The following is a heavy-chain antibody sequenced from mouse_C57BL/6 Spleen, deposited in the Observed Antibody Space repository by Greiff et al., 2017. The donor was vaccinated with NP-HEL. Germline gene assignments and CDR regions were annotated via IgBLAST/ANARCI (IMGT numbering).Heavy chain of an antibody. CDR3: ARSPHYGSSFAY. D-gene: IGHD1-1*01. CDR1: GYSFTGYY. J-gene: IGHJ3*01. V-gene: IGHV1-42*01. Sequence: EVKLMESGPELVKPGASVKISCKASGYSFTGYYMNWVKQSPEKSLEWIGEINPSTGGTTYNQKFKAKATLTVDKSSSTAYMQLKSLTSEDSAVDYCARSPHYGSSFAYWGKGTLVTVSA. CDR2: INPSTGGT.